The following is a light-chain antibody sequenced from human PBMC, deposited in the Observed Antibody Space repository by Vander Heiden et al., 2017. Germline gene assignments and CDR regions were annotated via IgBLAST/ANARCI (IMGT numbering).Light chain of an antibody. CDR2: LNSDGSH. V-gene: IGLV4-69*01. CDR3: QTWGTGIVV. Sequence: HLVLTQSPSASASLGLSVKLTCTLSSGHSSYAIAWHQQQPEKGPRYLMKLNSDGSHSKGDGIPDRFSGSSSGAERYLTISSLQSEDEADYYCQTWGTGIVVFGGGTKLTVL. CDR1: SGHSSYA. J-gene: IGLJ2*01.